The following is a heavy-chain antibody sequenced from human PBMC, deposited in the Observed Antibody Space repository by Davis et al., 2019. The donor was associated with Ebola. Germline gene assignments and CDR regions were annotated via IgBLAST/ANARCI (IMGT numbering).Heavy chain of an antibody. D-gene: IGHD5-18*01. CDR1: GFTFSSYS. CDR2: ISSSSSYI. J-gene: IGHJ6*04. Sequence: GESLKISCAASGFTFSSYSMNWVRQAPGKGLEWVSSISSSSSYIYYADSVKGRFTISRDNAKNSLYLQMNSLRAEDTAVYYCARDPNVDTAILYYYYGMDVWGKGTTVTVSS. V-gene: IGHV3-21*01. CDR3: ARDPNVDTAILYYYYGMDV.